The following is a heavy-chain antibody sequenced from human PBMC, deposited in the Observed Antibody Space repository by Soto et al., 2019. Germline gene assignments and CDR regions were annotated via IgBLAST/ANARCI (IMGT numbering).Heavy chain of an antibody. D-gene: IGHD3-10*01. CDR2: ISRSSTGI. J-gene: IGHJ6*02. CDR3: ARAVTWGLDV. Sequence: EVQLVESGGGLVQTGESLRLSCAASGFTFSLYSMSWVRQAPGKGLEWVSYISRSSTGIHYADPVKGRFTISRDDATNSMHLQMNSLREWDTAVYYCARAVTWGLDVWGQGTTVSISS. V-gene: IGHV3-48*02. CDR1: GFTFSLYS.